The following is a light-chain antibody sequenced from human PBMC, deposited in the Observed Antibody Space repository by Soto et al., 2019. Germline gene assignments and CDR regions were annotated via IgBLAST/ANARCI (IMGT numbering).Light chain of an antibody. V-gene: IGLV2-14*03. CDR3: SVYTGSSYV. CDR1: SSDVGGNKY. CDR2: DVS. Sequence: QSVLTQPASVSGSPGQSITISCTGTSSDVGGNKYVSWYQQYPGKAPKLMICDVSNRPSGVSNRFSGSKSGNTASLTISGLQAEVDAASYCSVYTGSSYVFGTGTKVPVL. J-gene: IGLJ1*01.